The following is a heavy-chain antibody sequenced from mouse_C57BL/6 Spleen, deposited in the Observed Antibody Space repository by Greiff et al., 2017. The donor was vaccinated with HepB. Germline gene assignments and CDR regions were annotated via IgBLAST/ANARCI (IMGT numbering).Heavy chain of an antibody. CDR2: IYPGDGDT. CDR1: GYAFSSSW. J-gene: IGHJ3*01. V-gene: IGHV1-82*01. CDR3: ARSGDGYFAY. D-gene: IGHD2-3*01. Sequence: VHLVESGPELVKPGASVKISCKASGYAFSSSWMNWVKQRPGKGLEWIGRIYPGDGDTNYNGKFKGKATLTADKSSSTAYMQLSSLTSEDSAVYFCARSGDGYFAYWGQGTLVTVSA.